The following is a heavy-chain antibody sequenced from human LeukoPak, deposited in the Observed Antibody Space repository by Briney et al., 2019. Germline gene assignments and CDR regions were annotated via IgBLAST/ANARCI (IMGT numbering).Heavy chain of an antibody. CDR1: GYTFTSYY. CDR3: ARDRGAVAANFDY. V-gene: IGHV1-2*02. CDR2: SDPKSGAT. J-gene: IGHJ4*02. D-gene: IGHD6-19*01. Sequence: ASVKVSCKTSGYTFTSYYIHWLRQAPGQRFEWMGWSDPKSGATKYEHFQGRVTMTRDTSISTAYMELSRLTSDDTAVYYCARDRGAVAANFDYWGQGTLVTVSS.